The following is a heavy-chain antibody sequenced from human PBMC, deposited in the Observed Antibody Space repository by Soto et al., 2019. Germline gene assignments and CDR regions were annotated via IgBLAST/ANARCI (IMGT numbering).Heavy chain of an antibody. V-gene: IGHV3-30*18. Sequence: GGSLRLSCAASGFTFSSYGMHWVRQAPGKGLEWVAVISYDGSNKYYADSVKGRFTISRDNSKNTLYLQMNSLRAEDTAVYYCAKDSLWAWEPVGPIDYWGQGTLVTVSS. CDR2: ISYDGSNK. D-gene: IGHD1-26*01. J-gene: IGHJ4*02. CDR1: GFTFSSYG. CDR3: AKDSLWAWEPVGPIDY.